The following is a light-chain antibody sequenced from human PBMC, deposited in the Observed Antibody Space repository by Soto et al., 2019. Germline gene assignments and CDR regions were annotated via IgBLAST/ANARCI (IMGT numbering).Light chain of an antibody. Sequence: AIQLTQSPSSFSASTGDRVTITCRASQGISSYLAWYQQKPGKAPKLLSYAASTLQSGVPSRFSGSGSGTDFTLTISCMQSEDFATYYCQQYYSYPHTFGQGTRLEIK. CDR1: QGISSY. CDR2: AAS. CDR3: QQYYSYPHT. V-gene: IGKV1-8*01. J-gene: IGKJ5*01.